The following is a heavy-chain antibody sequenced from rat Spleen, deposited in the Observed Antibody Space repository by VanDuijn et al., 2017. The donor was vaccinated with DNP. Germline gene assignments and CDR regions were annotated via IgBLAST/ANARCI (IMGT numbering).Heavy chain of an antibody. CDR2: ITSGGDST. CDR1: GFTFNTFW. Sequence: EVQLVESGGDLVQPGRSLKLSCVASGFTFNTFWMTWIRQVPGKGLEWVASITSGGDSTYYPDSVKGRFTISRDDAKDTLYLQMNSLRSEDTATYYCARGNYGSYDFHNWGQGVMVTVSS. D-gene: IGHD1-3*01. V-gene: IGHV5-31*01. J-gene: IGHJ2*01. CDR3: ARGNYGSYDFHN.